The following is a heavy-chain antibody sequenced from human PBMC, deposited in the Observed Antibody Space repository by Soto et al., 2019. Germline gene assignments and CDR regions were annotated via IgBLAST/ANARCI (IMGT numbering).Heavy chain of an antibody. Sequence: SETLSLTCIVSVDSISDYSWSWIRQPPGKGLEWIGYIYYSGSTNYNPSLKSRVTISVDTSKNQFSLKLSSVTAADTAVYYCARDAPSIAASHNWFDPWGQGTLVTVSS. V-gene: IGHV4-59*01. J-gene: IGHJ5*02. CDR1: VDSISDYS. D-gene: IGHD6-6*01. CDR3: ARDAPSIAASHNWFDP. CDR2: IYYSGST.